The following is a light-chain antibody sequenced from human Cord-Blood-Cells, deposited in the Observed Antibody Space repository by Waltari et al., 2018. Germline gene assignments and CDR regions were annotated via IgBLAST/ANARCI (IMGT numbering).Light chain of an antibody. Sequence: QSALTPPASVSGSPGQSITISCTGTSSDVGGYNYDSWYQQHPGKAPKLMIYDVSNRPSGVSNRFSGSKSGNTASLTISGLQAEDEADYYCSSYTSSSTLVFGTGTKVTVL. CDR2: DVS. J-gene: IGLJ1*01. CDR3: SSYTSSSTLV. V-gene: IGLV2-14*01. CDR1: SSDVGGYNY.